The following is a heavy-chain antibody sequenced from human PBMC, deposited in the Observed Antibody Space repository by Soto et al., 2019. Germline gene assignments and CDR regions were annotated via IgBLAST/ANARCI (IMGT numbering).Heavy chain of an antibody. Sequence: GGSLRLSCAASGFTFSNYGMHWVRQAPGKGLEWVALLSFDGGATYYGDSVKGRFTISRDNSKNTLYLQMNGLTSEDTAVYFCAKDRGCSSSRCANNWFDPWGQGTLVTVSS. V-gene: IGHV3-30*18. CDR2: LSFDGGAT. CDR1: GFTFSNYG. D-gene: IGHD2-2*01. CDR3: AKDRGCSSSRCANNWFDP. J-gene: IGHJ5*02.